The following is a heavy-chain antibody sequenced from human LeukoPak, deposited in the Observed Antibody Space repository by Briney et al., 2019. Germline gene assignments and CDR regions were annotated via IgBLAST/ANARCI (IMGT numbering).Heavy chain of an antibody. CDR1: GGSISSYC. Sequence: PSETLSLTCTVSGGSISSYCWSWIRQPPGKGLEWIGYIYYSGSTNYNPSLKSRVTISVDTSKNQFSLKLSSVTAADTAVYYCAREVVVYNWFDPWGQGTLVTVSS. D-gene: IGHD2-15*01. V-gene: IGHV4-59*01. J-gene: IGHJ5*02. CDR3: AREVVVYNWFDP. CDR2: IYYSGST.